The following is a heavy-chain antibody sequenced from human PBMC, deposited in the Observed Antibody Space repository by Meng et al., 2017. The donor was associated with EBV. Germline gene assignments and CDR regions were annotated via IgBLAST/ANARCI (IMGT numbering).Heavy chain of an antibody. Sequence: QLQLQESGPGQVKPSXXLSLTXXVSCDSISSFYYWAWLRQPPGRGLEWIGSAHYSGRTYYSPSLRSRVTVSIDTSKNQFSLRLTSVTAADTALYYCARPFPSIVSPRLDPFGDWGQGALVTVSS. J-gene: IGHJ4*02. CDR1: CDSISSFYY. V-gene: IGHV4-39*01. CDR3: ARPFPSIVSPRLDPFGD. CDR2: AHYSGRT. D-gene: IGHD5/OR15-5a*01.